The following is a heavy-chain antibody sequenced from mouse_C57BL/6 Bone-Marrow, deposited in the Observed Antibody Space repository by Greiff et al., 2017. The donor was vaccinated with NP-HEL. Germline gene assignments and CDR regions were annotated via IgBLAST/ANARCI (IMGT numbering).Heavy chain of an antibody. Sequence: EVQLVESGPGLVKPSQSLSLTCSVTGYSITSGYYWNWIRQFPGNKLEWMGYISYDGSNNYNPSLKNRISITRDTSKNQFFLKLNSVTTEDTATYYCARGGWLRYAMDYWGQGTSVTVSS. CDR1: GYSITSGYY. D-gene: IGHD2-2*01. V-gene: IGHV3-6*01. CDR3: ARGGWLRYAMDY. J-gene: IGHJ4*01. CDR2: ISYDGSN.